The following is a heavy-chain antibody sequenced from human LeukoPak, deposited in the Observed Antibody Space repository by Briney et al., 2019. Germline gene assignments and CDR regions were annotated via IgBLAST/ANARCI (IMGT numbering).Heavy chain of an antibody. CDR1: GGTFSSYA. J-gene: IGHJ4*02. CDR3: ARGIRELRFDY. CDR2: IGAYNGNT. Sequence: ASVKVSCKASGGTFSSYAISWVRQAPGQGLEWMGWIGAYNGNTNYAQKLQGRVTMTTDTSTSTAYMELRSLRSDDTAVYYCARGIRELRFDYWGQGTLVTVSS. V-gene: IGHV1-18*01. D-gene: IGHD1-26*01.